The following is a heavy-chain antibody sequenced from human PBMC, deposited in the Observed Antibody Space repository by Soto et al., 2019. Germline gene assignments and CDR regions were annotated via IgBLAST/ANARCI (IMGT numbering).Heavy chain of an antibody. CDR1: GYTFTSYG. CDR3: ARSREQWLVDAFDI. V-gene: IGHV1-18*01. CDR2: ISAYNGNT. D-gene: IGHD6-19*01. J-gene: IGHJ3*02. Sequence: ASVKVSCKASGYTFTSYGISWVRQAPGQGLERMGWISAYNGNTNYAQKLQGRVTMTTDTSTSTAYMELRSLRSDDTAVFYCARSREQWLVDAFDIWGQGTMVT.